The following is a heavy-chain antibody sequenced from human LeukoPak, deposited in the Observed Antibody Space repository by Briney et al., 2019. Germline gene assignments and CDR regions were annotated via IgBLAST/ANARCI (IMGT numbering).Heavy chain of an antibody. V-gene: IGHV3-9*01. D-gene: IGHD5-12*01. Sequence: PGRSLRLSCAASGFTFDDYAMYWVRQAPGKGLEWVSGISWNSGSIGYADSVKGRFTISRDNAKNSLYLQMNSLRAEDTALYYCTSSVDIVATPFDYWGQGTLVTVSS. CDR1: GFTFDDYA. CDR3: TSSVDIVATPFDY. J-gene: IGHJ4*02. CDR2: ISWNSGSI.